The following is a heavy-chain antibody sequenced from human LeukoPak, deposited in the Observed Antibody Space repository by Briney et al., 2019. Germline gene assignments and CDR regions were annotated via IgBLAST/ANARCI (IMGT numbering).Heavy chain of an antibody. CDR2: IYYSGST. CDR1: GGSISSSSYY. V-gene: IGHV4-30-4*01. D-gene: IGHD2-21*01. CDR3: AREILWWSTTPDYFDY. J-gene: IGHJ4*02. Sequence: SETLSLTCTVSGGSISSSSYYWSWIRQPPGKGLEWIGYIYYSGSTYYNPSLKSRVTISVDTSKNQFSLKLSSVTAADTAVYYCAREILWWSTTPDYFDYWGQGTLVTVSS.